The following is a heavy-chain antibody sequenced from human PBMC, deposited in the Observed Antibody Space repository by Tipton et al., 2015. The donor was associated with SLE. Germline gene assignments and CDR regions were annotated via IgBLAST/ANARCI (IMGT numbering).Heavy chain of an antibody. CDR2: INHSGST. J-gene: IGHJ4*02. V-gene: IGHV4-34*01. CDR1: GGAFSGFY. Sequence: TLSLTCAVYGGAFSGFYWNWIRRPPGKGLEWIGEINHSGSTNYNSSLKSRVMLSGGTSKKEFSLKLTSVTAADTAVYYCARRGSSFGEGFDYWGQGTLVTVSS. CDR3: ARRGSSFGEGFDY. D-gene: IGHD3-16*01.